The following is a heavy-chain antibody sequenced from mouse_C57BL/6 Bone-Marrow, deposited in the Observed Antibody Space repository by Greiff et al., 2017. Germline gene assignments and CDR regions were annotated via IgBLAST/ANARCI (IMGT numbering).Heavy chain of an antibody. D-gene: IGHD1-3*01. CDR2: IDPETGGT. CDR3: ARSKLVFDY. CDR1: GYTFTDYE. V-gene: IGHV1-15*01. Sequence: QVQLQQSGAELVRPGASVTLSCKASGYTFTDYEMHWVKQTPVHGLEWIGAIDPETGGTAYNQKFKGKAILTADKSSSTAYMELRSLTSEASAVYYCARSKLVFDYWGQGTTLTVSS. J-gene: IGHJ2*01.